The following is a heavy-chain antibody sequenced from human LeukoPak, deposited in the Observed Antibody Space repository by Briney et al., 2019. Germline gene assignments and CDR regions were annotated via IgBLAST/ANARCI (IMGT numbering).Heavy chain of an antibody. J-gene: IGHJ4*02. Sequence: GGSLRLSCAASGFTSSNAWMSWVRRAPGKGLEWVVGIKCKPDGGTTDYAAPVKGRFTISRDDSKNTLNLQMNSLKTEDTAVYYCTTELLVFPNYDFDYWGQGTLVTVSS. D-gene: IGHD2-21*02. CDR1: GFTSSNAW. V-gene: IGHV3-15*01. CDR2: IKCKPDGGTT. CDR3: TTELLVFPNYDFDY.